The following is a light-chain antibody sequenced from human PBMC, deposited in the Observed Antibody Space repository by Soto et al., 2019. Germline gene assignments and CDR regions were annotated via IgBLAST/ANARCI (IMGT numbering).Light chain of an antibody. V-gene: IGKV1-9*01. CDR1: QDISSY. CDR3: QHYNSYSEA. Sequence: DIQLTQYPSFLSASVGDRVTVTFLSSQDISSYLAWYQKKPGKAPKILIYGASTLQSGVPSRFSGSGSGTEFTLTISSLQPDDFATYYCQHYNSYSEAFGQGTKVDI. J-gene: IGKJ1*01. CDR2: GAS.